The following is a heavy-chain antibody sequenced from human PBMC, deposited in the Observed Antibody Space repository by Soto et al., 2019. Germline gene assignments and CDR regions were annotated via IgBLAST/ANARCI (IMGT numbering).Heavy chain of an antibody. J-gene: IGHJ6*01. V-gene: IGHV3-73*01. D-gene: IGHD6-19*01. Sequence: PVGSLRLSCAASVFTFSGSAMHCVRHASGKGLEWVGRIRSKANSYATAYAASVKGRFTISRDDSKNTAYLQMNSLKTKDTAVYYCTTWRGVSSGWYGIPYSYGIDVWGQGTTV. CDR3: TTWRGVSSGWYGIPYSYGIDV. CDR1: VFTFSGSA. CDR2: IRSKANSYAT.